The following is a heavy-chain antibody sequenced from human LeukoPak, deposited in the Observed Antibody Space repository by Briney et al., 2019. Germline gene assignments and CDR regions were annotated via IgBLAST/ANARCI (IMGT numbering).Heavy chain of an antibody. V-gene: IGHV1-8*01. D-gene: IGHD2-2*01. Sequence: GASVKVSCKASGYTFTSYDINWVRQATGQGLEWMGRMNPNSGNTGYAQKLQGRVTMTRNTSISTAYMELSSLRSEDTAVYYCARGSRGRPRYCSSTSCYGRYYFDYWGQGTLVTVSS. CDR2: MNPNSGNT. CDR3: ARGSRGRPRYCSSTSCYGRYYFDY. CDR1: GYTFTSYD. J-gene: IGHJ4*02.